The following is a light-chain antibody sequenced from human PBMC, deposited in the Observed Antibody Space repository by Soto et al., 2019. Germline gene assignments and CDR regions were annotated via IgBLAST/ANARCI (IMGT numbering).Light chain of an antibody. J-gene: IGKJ1*01. CDR3: QEYGSSPWT. Sequence: SVLSMSPATLSLSPGERATLSCRASQSVSNNYLAWYQQKPGQAPRLLIYGASSRATGIPDRFSGSGSGTDFTLTISRLEPEDFAVYYCQEYGSSPWTFGQGTKVDIK. CDR2: GAS. CDR1: QSVSNNY. V-gene: IGKV3-20*01.